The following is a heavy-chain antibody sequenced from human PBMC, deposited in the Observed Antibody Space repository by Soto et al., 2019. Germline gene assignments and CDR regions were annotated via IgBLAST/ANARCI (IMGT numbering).Heavy chain of an antibody. Sequence: ASVKVSCKTSGYRFSDYGISWVRQAPGQGLEWMGWINPNSGGTNYAQKFQGWVTMTRDTSISTAYMELSRLRSDDTAVYYCARESTIVDYDSSGYRYWGQGTLVTVSS. CDR2: INPNSGGT. D-gene: IGHD3-22*01. CDR3: ARESTIVDYDSSGYRY. J-gene: IGHJ4*02. CDR1: GYRFSDYG. V-gene: IGHV1-2*04.